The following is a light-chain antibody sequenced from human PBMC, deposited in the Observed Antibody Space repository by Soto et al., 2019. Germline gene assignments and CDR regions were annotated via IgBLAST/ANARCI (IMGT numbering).Light chain of an antibody. CDR1: QSLLYSDGDTY. Sequence: DTVMTQSPLSLSVPLGQSASISCRSSQSLLYSDGDTYLNWYHQRPGQSPRRLIHKVSQRDCRVLERISGIGSVTDFALEISRVEAEDVGVYYCLQATNWPWTFCQGTKVDI. J-gene: IGKJ1*01. CDR2: KVS. V-gene: IGKV2-30*01. CDR3: LQATNWPWT.